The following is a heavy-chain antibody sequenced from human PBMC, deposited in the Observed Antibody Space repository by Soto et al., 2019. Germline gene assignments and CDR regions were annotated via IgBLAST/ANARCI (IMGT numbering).Heavy chain of an antibody. Sequence: GGSLRLSCAASGFTFSRYGMHWVRQAPGKGLEWVAVISYDGSNKYYADSVKGRFTISRDNSKNTLYLQMNSLRAEDTAVYYCARGEKANYYPPLGPFDYWGQGTLVTVSS. CDR3: ARGEKANYYPPLGPFDY. J-gene: IGHJ4*02. CDR2: ISYDGSNK. D-gene: IGHD3-22*01. V-gene: IGHV3-30*03. CDR1: GFTFSRYG.